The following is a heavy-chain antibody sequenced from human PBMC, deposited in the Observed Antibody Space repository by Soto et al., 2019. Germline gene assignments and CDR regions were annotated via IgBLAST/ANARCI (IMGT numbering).Heavy chain of an antibody. J-gene: IGHJ6*02. Sequence: GSLRLSCAASGFTFSNAWMSWVRQAPGKGLEWVGRIKSKTDGGTTDYAAPVKGRFTISRDDSKNTLYLQMNSLKTEDTAVYYCTTDRVVAAVYYYYGMDVWGQGTTVTVSS. V-gene: IGHV3-15*01. CDR3: TTDRVVAAVYYYYGMDV. CDR2: IKSKTDGGTT. CDR1: GFTFSNAW. D-gene: IGHD6-13*01.